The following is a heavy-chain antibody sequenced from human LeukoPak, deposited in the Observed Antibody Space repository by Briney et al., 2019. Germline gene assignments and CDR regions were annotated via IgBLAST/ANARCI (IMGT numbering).Heavy chain of an antibody. V-gene: IGHV4-38-2*02. CDR2: IYHSGST. Sequence: RSSETLSLTCTVSGYSISSGYYWGWIRQPPGKGLEWIGSIYHSGSTYYNPSLKSRVTISVDTSKNQFSLKLSSVTAADTAVYYCARAPGGATHAFDIWGQGTMVTVSS. J-gene: IGHJ3*02. CDR3: ARAPGGATHAFDI. CDR1: GYSISSGYY. D-gene: IGHD1-26*01.